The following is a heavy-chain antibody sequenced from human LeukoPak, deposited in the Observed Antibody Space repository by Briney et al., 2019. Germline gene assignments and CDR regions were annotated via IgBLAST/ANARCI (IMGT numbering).Heavy chain of an antibody. Sequence: SETLSLTCTVSGGSISSYYWSWIRQPPGKGLEWIGYIYYSGSTNYNPSLKSRVTISVDTSKNQFSLKLSSVTAADTAVYYCARTRYYDFWSDYYMDVWGKGTTVTVSS. CDR1: GGSISSYY. CDR3: ARTRYYDFWSDYYMDV. J-gene: IGHJ6*03. D-gene: IGHD3-3*01. V-gene: IGHV4-59*01. CDR2: IYYSGST.